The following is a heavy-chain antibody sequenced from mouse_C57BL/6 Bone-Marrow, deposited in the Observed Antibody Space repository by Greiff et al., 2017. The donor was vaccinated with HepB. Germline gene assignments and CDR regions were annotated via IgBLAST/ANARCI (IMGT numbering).Heavy chain of an antibody. CDR2: ISSGSSTI. CDR1: GFTFSDYG. CDR3: ARGYYYGSSY. D-gene: IGHD1-1*01. J-gene: IGHJ2*01. Sequence: DVKLVESGGGLVKPGGSLKLSCAASGFTFSDYGMHWVRQAPEKGLEWVAYISSGSSTIYYADTVKGRFTISRDNAKNTLFLQMTSLRSEDTAMYYCARGYYYGSSYWGQGTTLTVSS. V-gene: IGHV5-17*01.